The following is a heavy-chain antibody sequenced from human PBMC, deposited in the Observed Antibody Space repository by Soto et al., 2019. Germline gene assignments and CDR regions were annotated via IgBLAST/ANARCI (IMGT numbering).Heavy chain of an antibody. Sequence: ASVKVSCKVSVYTLTELSMHWVRQAPGKGLEWMGGFDPEDDETIYAQKFQGRVTMTEDTSTDTAYMELSSLRSEDTAVYYCATDYVVADAFDIWGQGTMVTVSS. CDR1: VYTLTELS. D-gene: IGHD2-15*01. V-gene: IGHV1-24*01. CDR2: FDPEDDET. J-gene: IGHJ3*02. CDR3: ATDYVVADAFDI.